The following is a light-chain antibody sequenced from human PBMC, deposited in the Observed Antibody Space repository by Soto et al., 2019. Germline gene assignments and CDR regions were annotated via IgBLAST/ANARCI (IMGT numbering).Light chain of an antibody. CDR2: GAS. Sequence: EIVMTQSPATLSVSLGESATLSCRASQSINNNLAWYQQRPGQAPRLLIYGASTRATGIPARFSGSGSGTEFTLTISSLQSEDFGLYYCQQYKNWPPLTFGQGTRLEIK. V-gene: IGKV3D-15*01. J-gene: IGKJ5*01. CDR1: QSINNN. CDR3: QQYKNWPPLT.